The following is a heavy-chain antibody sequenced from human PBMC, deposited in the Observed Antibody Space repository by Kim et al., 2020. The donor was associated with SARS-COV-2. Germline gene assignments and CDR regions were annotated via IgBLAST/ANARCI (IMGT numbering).Heavy chain of an antibody. CDR2: ISSSSSYI. Sequence: GGSLRLSCAASGFTFSSYSMNWVRQAPGKGLEWVSSISSSSSYIYYADSVKGRFTISRDNAKNSLYLQMNSLRAEDTAVYYCARDPSYYDILTGSSPYYGMDDWGQGTTVTVSS. CDR3: ARDPSYYDILTGSSPYYGMDD. V-gene: IGHV3-21*01. J-gene: IGHJ6*02. D-gene: IGHD3-9*01. CDR1: GFTFSSYS.